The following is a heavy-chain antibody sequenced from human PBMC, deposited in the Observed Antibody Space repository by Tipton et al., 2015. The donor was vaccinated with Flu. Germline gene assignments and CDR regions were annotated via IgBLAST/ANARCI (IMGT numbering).Heavy chain of an antibody. V-gene: IGHV4-31*03. D-gene: IGHD2-15*01. Sequence: GLVKPSQTLSLTCKVSGDSISSNNYCWNWIRQHPGRGLEWIGYIHYSGRTYYNPSLKSRVTISVDMSKNEFSLRLTSVTAADTAVYFCAKDLPATGGLGYGGQGRLVTVSS. J-gene: IGHJ4*02. CDR1: GDSISSNNYC. CDR3: AKDLPATGGLGY. CDR2: IHYSGRT.